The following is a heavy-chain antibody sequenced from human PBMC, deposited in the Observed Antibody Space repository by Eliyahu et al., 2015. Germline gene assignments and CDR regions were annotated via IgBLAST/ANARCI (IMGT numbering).Heavy chain of an antibody. CDR1: SSYG. V-gene: IGHV3-30*02. CDR2: IRYDGSNK. J-gene: IGHJ6*03. Sequence: SSYGMHWVRQAPGKGLEWVAFIRYDGSNKYYADSVKGRFTISRDNSKNTLYLQMNSLRAEDTAVYYCAKDKAGYCSSTSCYIYYYYYMDVWGKGTTVTVSS. CDR3: AKDKAGYCSSTSCYIYYYYYMDV. D-gene: IGHD2-2*02.